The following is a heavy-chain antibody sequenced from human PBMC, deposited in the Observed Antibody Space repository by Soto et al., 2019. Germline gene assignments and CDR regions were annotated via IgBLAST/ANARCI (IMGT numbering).Heavy chain of an antibody. Sequence: EVQLVESGGGLVQPGGSLRLSCAASGFTFSSYSMNWVRQAPGKGLEWVSYISSSSSTIYYADSVKGRFTISRDNAKISLYLLMNSLRAEDTAVYYCARPGRGYSSSWLDPWGQGILVTVSS. J-gene: IGHJ5*02. V-gene: IGHV3-48*01. CDR2: ISSSSSTI. CDR3: ARPGRGYSSSWLDP. D-gene: IGHD6-13*01. CDR1: GFTFSSYS.